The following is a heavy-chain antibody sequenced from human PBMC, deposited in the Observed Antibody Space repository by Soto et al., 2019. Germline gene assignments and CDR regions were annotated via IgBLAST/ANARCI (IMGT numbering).Heavy chain of an antibody. V-gene: IGHV4-39*01. CDR1: GDSVSSSYYY. J-gene: IGHJ6*02. Sequence: QVQLQESGPGLVKPSETLSLTCTVSGDSVSSSYYYWGWIRQPPGKGLEWIGSIFSSGSTYYNPSLKRRVTISVDTSKNQFSLKLSSVTAADTAVYYCARRGSSRQIYHYGMDVCGPGTTVTVSS. D-gene: IGHD6-13*01. CDR2: IFSSGST. CDR3: ARRGSSRQIYHYGMDV.